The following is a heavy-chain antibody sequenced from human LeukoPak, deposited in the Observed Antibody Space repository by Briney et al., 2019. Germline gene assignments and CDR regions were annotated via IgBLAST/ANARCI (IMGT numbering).Heavy chain of an antibody. Sequence: GGSLRLSCAASGFTFSSYWMSWVRQAPGKGLEWVANIKQDGSEKYYVDSVKGRFTISRDNAKNSLYLQMNSLRAEDTAVYYCARAARRIAVAGTLFDYWGQGTLVTVSS. CDR3: ARAARRIAVAGTLFDY. D-gene: IGHD6-19*01. CDR1: GFTFSSYW. CDR2: IKQDGSEK. J-gene: IGHJ4*02. V-gene: IGHV3-7*01.